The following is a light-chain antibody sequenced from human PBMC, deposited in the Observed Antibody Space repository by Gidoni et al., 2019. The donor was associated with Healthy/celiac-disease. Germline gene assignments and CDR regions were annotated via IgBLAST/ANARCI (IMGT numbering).Light chain of an antibody. Sequence: SSVLTQPPSLSVAPAQTARITCGGNNIGSKSVHWYQQKPGQAPVLVVYDDSDRPAGIPERCSGSNSGNTATLTISGVEAGDEADYYWQVWDSSSDVVFGGGTKLTVL. V-gene: IGLV3-21*02. J-gene: IGLJ2*01. CDR2: DDS. CDR1: NIGSKS. CDR3: QVWDSSSDVV.